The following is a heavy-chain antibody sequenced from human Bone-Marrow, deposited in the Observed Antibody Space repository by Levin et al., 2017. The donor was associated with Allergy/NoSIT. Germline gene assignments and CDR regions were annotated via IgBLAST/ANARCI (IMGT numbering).Heavy chain of an antibody. CDR2: IYNRGTT. CDR1: GAPISDYF. D-gene: IGHD4-11*01. Sequence: PSETLSLTCSVSGAPISDYFWTWIRQSPGKGLEWIGYIYNRGTTNYNPSLESRVTISLDTSKSQVSLKLSSVTAADTAVYFCARDRQDYSNFYYGLDVWGQGTTVTVSS. J-gene: IGHJ6*02. V-gene: IGHV4-59*01. CDR3: ARDRQDYSNFYYGLDV.